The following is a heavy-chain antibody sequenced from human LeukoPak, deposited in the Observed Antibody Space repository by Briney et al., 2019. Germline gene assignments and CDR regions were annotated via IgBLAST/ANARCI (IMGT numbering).Heavy chain of an antibody. V-gene: IGHV3-23*01. J-gene: IGHJ4*02. Sequence: GGSLRLSCAASGFTFNSYAMSWVRQAPGKGLEWVSAIGGSGGSTYYADSVKGRFTISRDNSRNTLYLQMNSLRAEDTAVYYCAKDLSYDVWSGYSLDYWGQGTLVTVSS. CDR1: GFTFNSYA. CDR2: IGGSGGST. D-gene: IGHD3-3*01. CDR3: AKDLSYDVWSGYSLDY.